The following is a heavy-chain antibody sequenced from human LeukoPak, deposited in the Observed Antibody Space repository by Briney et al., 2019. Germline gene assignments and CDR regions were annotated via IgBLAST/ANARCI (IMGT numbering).Heavy chain of an antibody. CDR3: ARHIVVVTAFDY. Sequence: SETLSLTCTVSGGSISSSSHYWGWIRQLPGKGLEWIGSIYYSGSTYYSPTLKSRVTISVDTSKNQFSLKLSSVTAADTAVYYCARHIVVVTAFDYWGQGTVVTDSS. V-gene: IGHV4-39*01. CDR2: IYYSGST. CDR1: GGSISSSSHY. D-gene: IGHD2-21*02. J-gene: IGHJ4*02.